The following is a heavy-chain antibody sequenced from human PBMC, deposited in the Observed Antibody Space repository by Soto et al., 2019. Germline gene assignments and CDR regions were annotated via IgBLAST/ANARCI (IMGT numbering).Heavy chain of an antibody. V-gene: IGHV4-30-4*01. D-gene: IGHD2-2*01. Sequence: SETLSLTCTVSGGSISSGDHYWSWIRQPPGKGLEWIGYIYYSGSTYYNPSLKSRATISIDTSKNQFSLKLNSVTAADTAVYYCARVRKRYCSSISCYGVGNYYYGMDVWGQGTTVTVSS. J-gene: IGHJ6*02. CDR3: ARVRKRYCSSISCYGVGNYYYGMDV. CDR2: IYYSGST. CDR1: GGSISSGDHY.